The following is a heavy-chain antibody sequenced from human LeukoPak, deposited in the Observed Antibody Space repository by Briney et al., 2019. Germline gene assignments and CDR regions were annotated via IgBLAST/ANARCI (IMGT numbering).Heavy chain of an antibody. D-gene: IGHD6-13*01. CDR2: IYTSGST. Sequence: SETLSLTCTVSGGSLSPYSWSWIRQPAGKGLEWIGRIYTSGSTSYNPSLRSRVTTSLDTSKNQFSLKLSSVTAADTAVYYCARDNAGGIGLGFDPWGQGTLFTVSS. J-gene: IGHJ5*02. CDR3: ARDNAGGIGLGFDP. CDR1: GGSLSPYS. V-gene: IGHV4-4*07.